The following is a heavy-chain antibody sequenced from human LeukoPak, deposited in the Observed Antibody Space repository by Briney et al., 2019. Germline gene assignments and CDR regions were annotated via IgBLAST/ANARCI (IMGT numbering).Heavy chain of an antibody. D-gene: IGHD3-10*01. Sequence: PGRSLRLSCAASGFTFSTYAMHWVRQAPGKGLEWVAVISYDGRSKYYGDSVKGRFTISRDNSKNTLYLQMNSLRAEDTAVYYCARGAIYGSGSDWFDPWGQGTLVTVSS. CDR1: GFTFSTYA. CDR3: ARGAIYGSGSDWFDP. J-gene: IGHJ5*02. V-gene: IGHV3-30*04. CDR2: ISYDGRSK.